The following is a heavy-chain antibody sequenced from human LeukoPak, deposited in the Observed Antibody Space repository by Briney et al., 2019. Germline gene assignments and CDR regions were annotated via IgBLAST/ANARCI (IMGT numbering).Heavy chain of an antibody. V-gene: IGHV4-39*01. CDR3: ARGALRYFDWLFGGDFDY. CDR1: GGSISSSSYY. CDR2: IYYSGST. D-gene: IGHD3-9*01. J-gene: IGHJ4*02. Sequence: SETLSLTCTVSGGSISSSSYYWGWIRQPPGKGLEWIGSIYYSGSTYYNPSLKSRVTISVDTSKNQFSLKLSSVTAADTAVYYCARGALRYFDWLFGGDFDYWGQGTLVTVSS.